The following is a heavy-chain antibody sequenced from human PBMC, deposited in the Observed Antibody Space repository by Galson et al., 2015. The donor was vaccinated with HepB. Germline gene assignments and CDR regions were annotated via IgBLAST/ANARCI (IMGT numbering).Heavy chain of an antibody. CDR1: GGTFSSYA. V-gene: IGHV1-69*13. Sequence: SVKVSCKASGGTFSSYAISWVRQAPGQGLEWMGGIIPIFGTANYAQKFQGRVTITADESTSTAYMELSSLRSEDTAVYYCARDEGDGYNPYYYYYGMDVWGQGTTVTVSS. CDR3: ARDEGDGYNPYYYYYGMDV. J-gene: IGHJ6*02. CDR2: IIPIFGTA. D-gene: IGHD5-24*01.